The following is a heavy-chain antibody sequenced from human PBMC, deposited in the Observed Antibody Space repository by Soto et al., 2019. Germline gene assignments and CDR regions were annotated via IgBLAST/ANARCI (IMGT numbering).Heavy chain of an antibody. CDR3: ARGGVLLWFGELVLNWFDP. V-gene: IGHV4-31*03. CDR1: GGSISSGGYY. CDR2: IYYSGST. Sequence: SETLSLTCTVSGGSISSGGYYWSWIRQHPGKGLEWIGYIYYSGSTYYNPSLKSRVTISVDTSKNQFSLKLSSVTAADTAVYYCARGGVLLWFGELVLNWFDPWGQGTLVTGSS. J-gene: IGHJ5*02. D-gene: IGHD3-10*01.